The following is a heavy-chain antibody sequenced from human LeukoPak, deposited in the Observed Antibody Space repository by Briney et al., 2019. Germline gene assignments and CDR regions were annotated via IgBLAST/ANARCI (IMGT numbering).Heavy chain of an antibody. V-gene: IGHV1-69*05. CDR1: GGTFSSYA. CDR3: AREMGGYCRGGSCYNYFDY. D-gene: IGHD2-15*01. J-gene: IGHJ4*02. CDR2: IIPIFGTA. Sequence: SVKVSCKASGGTFSSYAISWVRQAPGQGLEWMGGIIPIFGTANYAQKFQGRVTITTDESTSTAYMELSSLRSEDTAVYYCAREMGGYCRGGSCYNYFDYWGQGTLVTVSS.